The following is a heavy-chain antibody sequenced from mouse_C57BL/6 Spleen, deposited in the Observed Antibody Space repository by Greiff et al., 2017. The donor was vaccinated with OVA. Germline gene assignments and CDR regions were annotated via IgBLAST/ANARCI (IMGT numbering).Heavy chain of an antibody. CDR2: IDPENGDT. D-gene: IGHD2-5*01. CDR1: GFNIKDDY. J-gene: IGHJ4*01. Sequence: VQLKQSGAELVRPGASVKLSCTASGFNIKDDYMHWVKQRPEQGLEWIGWIDPENGDTEYASKFQGKATITADTSSNTAYLQLSSLTSEDTAVYYCTSSYSNYAMDYWGQGTSVTVSS. V-gene: IGHV14-4*01. CDR3: TSSYSNYAMDY.